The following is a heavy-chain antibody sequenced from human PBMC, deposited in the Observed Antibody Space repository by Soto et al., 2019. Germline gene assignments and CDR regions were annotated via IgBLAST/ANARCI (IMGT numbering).Heavy chain of an antibody. J-gene: IGHJ4*02. CDR1: GFTFTSYG. D-gene: IGHD3-10*01. CDR3: ARDRGVKWFGEIFTARPDY. Sequence: QVQLVESGGGVVQPGRSLRLSCAASGFTFTSYGIHWVRQAPGKGLEWVAVISNDGSKQHYADSLKGRFTISRDKSKNVVYLQMNSLRPEDTAVYYCARDRGVKWFGEIFTARPDYGGQGTLVTVSS. V-gene: IGHV3-30*03. CDR2: ISNDGSKQ.